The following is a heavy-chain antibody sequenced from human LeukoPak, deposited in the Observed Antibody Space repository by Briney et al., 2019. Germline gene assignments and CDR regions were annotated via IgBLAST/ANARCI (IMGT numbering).Heavy chain of an antibody. Sequence: ASVKVSCKASGYTFTSYGISWVRQAPGQGLEWMGWMNPNSGNTGYAQKFQGRVTITRNTSISTAYMELSSLRSEDTAMYYCARARDNWFDPWGQGTLVTVSS. D-gene: IGHD5-24*01. J-gene: IGHJ5*02. CDR2: MNPNSGNT. V-gene: IGHV1-8*03. CDR3: ARARDNWFDP. CDR1: GYTFTSYG.